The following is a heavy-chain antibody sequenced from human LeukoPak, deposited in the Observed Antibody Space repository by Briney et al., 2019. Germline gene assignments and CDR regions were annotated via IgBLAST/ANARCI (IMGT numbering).Heavy chain of an antibody. D-gene: IGHD5-24*01. Sequence: PGGSLRISCAASGFTFSSYSKNWVRQAPGKGLEWVSSISSSSSYIYYADSVKGRFTISRDNAKNSLYLQMNSLRAEDTAVYYCARDGPRMATILRAGGETDYWGQGTLVTVSS. CDR2: ISSSSSYI. CDR3: ARDGPRMATILRAGGETDY. V-gene: IGHV3-21*01. J-gene: IGHJ4*02. CDR1: GFTFSSYS.